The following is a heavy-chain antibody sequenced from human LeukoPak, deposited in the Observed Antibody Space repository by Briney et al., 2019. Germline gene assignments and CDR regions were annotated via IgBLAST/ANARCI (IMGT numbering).Heavy chain of an antibody. V-gene: IGHV3-21*01. J-gene: IGHJ4*02. D-gene: IGHD5-12*01. Sequence: PGGSLRLSCAASGFTFSSYSMNWVRQAPGRGLEWVSSISSSSSYIYYADSVKGRFTISRDNAKNSLYLQMNSLRAEDTAVYYCARGRYSGYFFDYWGQGTLVTVSS. CDR3: ARGRYSGYFFDY. CDR1: GFTFSSYS. CDR2: ISSSSSYI.